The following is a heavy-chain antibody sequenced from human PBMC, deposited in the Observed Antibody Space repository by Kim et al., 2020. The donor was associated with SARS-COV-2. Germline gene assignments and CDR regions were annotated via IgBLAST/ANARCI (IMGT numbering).Heavy chain of an antibody. V-gene: IGHV3-23*01. CDR2: ISGGAGLT. Sequence: GGSLRLSCAASGFTFDSYAMSWVRQAPGKGLEWVSTISGGAGLTYYADSVKDRFTISRDNSRNTVYLQMNSLRAEDTAVYYCAKDITTFSPYYFDNWGQG. CDR3: AKDITTFSPYYFDN. J-gene: IGHJ4*02. CDR1: GFTFDSYA. D-gene: IGHD1-1*01.